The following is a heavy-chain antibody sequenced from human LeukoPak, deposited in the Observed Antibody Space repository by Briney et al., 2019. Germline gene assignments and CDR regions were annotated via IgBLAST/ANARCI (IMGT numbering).Heavy chain of an antibody. V-gene: IGHV3-23*01. J-gene: IGHJ4*02. D-gene: IGHD3-22*01. CDR1: GLTLSNYG. CDR2: ISGCGGST. Sequence: GGSLRLSCAVSGLTLSNYGMSWVRQAPGRGLEWVAGISGCGGSTNYADSVKGRFTISRDNPKNTLYLQMNSLRAEDTAVYFCAKRGVVIRVILVGFHKEAYYFDSWGQGALVTVSS. CDR3: AKRGVVIRVILVGFHKEAYYFDS.